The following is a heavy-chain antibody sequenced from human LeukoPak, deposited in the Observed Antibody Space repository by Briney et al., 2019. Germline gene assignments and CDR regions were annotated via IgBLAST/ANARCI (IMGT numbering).Heavy chain of an antibody. CDR3: ARDSSGGNSFDD. J-gene: IGHJ4*02. V-gene: IGHV1-2*02. D-gene: IGHD4-23*01. CDR2: INPNGGAT. CDR1: GYTXTDYY. Sequence: ASVKVSCKGSGYTXTDYYIHGVRQAPGQGLEWMGWINPNGGATRYPQKFQGRVTMTRDTSISTAYMELSRLTSDDTALYFCARDSSGGNSFDDWGQGTLLTVSS.